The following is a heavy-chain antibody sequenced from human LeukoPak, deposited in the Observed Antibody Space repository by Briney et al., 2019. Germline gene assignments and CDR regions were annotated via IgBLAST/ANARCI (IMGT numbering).Heavy chain of an antibody. CDR3: ARDIAARRDVYYYYYYMDV. CDR1: GYTFTGYY. J-gene: IGHJ6*03. V-gene: IGHV1-18*04. Sequence: GASVKVSCKASGYTFTGYYMHWVRQAPGQGLEWMGWISAYNGNTNYAQKLQGRVTMTTDTSTSTAYMELRSLRSDDTAVYYCARDIAARRDVYYYYYYMDVWGKGTTVTVSS. D-gene: IGHD6-6*01. CDR2: ISAYNGNT.